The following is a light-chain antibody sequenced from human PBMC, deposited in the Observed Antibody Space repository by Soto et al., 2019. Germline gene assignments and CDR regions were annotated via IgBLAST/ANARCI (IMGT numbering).Light chain of an antibody. CDR3: RSYTSSRV. CDR1: SSDVGGYNY. CDR2: DVS. J-gene: IGLJ2*01. V-gene: IGLV2-14*01. Sequence: QSALTQPASVSGSPGQSITISCTGTSSDVGGYNYVSWYQQHPGKAPKLMIYDVSNRPSGVSNRFSGSKSGNTASLTISGLQAEDEADYYCRSYTSSRVFGGGTKVTVL.